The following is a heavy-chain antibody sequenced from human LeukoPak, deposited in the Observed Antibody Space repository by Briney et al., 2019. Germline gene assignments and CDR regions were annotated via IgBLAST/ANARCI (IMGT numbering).Heavy chain of an antibody. CDR1: GGTFSSYA. D-gene: IGHD6-25*01. CDR3: AGGPERPPLYYFDY. J-gene: IGHJ4*02. V-gene: IGHV1-69*04. Sequence: EASVKISCKASGGTFSSYAISWVRQAPGQGLEWMGRIIPILGIANYAQKFQGRVTITADKSTSTAYKELSSLRSEDTAVYYCAGGPERPPLYYFDYWGQGTLVSVPS. CDR2: IIPILGIA.